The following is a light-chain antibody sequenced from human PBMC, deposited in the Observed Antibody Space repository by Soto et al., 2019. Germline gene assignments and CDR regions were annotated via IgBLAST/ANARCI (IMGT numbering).Light chain of an antibody. CDR3: QVWDSSSDHGV. CDR1: NIASKS. CDR2: YDS. V-gene: IGLV3-21*04. J-gene: IGLJ3*02. Sequence: SYELTQSPSVSVAPGKTARITCGGNNIASKSVHWYQQKPGQAPVLVIYYDSDRPSGIPERFSGSNSGNTATLTISRVEAGDEADYYCQVWDSSSDHGVFGGGTKVTVL.